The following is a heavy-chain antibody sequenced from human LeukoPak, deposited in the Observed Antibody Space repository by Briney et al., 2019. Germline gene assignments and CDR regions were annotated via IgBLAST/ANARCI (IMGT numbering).Heavy chain of an antibody. V-gene: IGHV1-69*01. CDR2: IIPIFGTA. Sequence: GSSVKVSCKASGGTFSSYAISWVRQAPGQGLEWMGGIIPIFGTANYAQKFQGRVTITADGSTSTAYMELSSLRSEDTAVYYCARDPSGYYDFWSGYYQGDGWFDPWGQGTLVTVSS. J-gene: IGHJ5*02. D-gene: IGHD3-3*01. CDR1: GGTFSSYA. CDR3: ARDPSGYYDFWSGYYQGDGWFDP.